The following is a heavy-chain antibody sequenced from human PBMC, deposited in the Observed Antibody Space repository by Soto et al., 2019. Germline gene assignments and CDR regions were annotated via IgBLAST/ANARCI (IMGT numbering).Heavy chain of an antibody. J-gene: IGHJ4*02. V-gene: IGHV1-58*01. D-gene: IGHD5-18*01. CDR3: ARDQGGGYSYGFRSFDY. CDR1: GFTFTSST. CDR2: IVVGSGDT. Sequence: SVKVSCKASGFTFTSSTVQWVRQARGQRLEWIGWIVVGSGDTNYAQKFQERVTINRDMSTSTAYMELSSLRSDDTAVYYCARDQGGGYSYGFRSFDYWGQGTLVTVSS.